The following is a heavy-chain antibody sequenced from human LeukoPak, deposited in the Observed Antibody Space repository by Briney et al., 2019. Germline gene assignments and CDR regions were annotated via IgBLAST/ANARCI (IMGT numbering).Heavy chain of an antibody. CDR3: ARVLLWFEELLRYYYGMDV. D-gene: IGHD3-10*01. CDR1: GGSISSSSYY. V-gene: IGHV4-39*01. Sequence: PSETLSLTCTVSGGSISSSSYYWGWIRQPPGKGLEWIGSIYYSGSTYYNPSLKSRVTISVDTSKNQFSLKLSSVTAADTAVYYCARVLLWFEELLRYYYGMDVWGQGTTVTVSS. J-gene: IGHJ6*02. CDR2: IYYSGST.